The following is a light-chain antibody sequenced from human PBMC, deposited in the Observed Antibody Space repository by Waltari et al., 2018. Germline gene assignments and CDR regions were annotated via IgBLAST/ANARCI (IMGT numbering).Light chain of an antibody. CDR3: QQRGNLPET. J-gene: IGKJ2*01. CDR1: QNVNSF. V-gene: IGKV3-11*01. Sequence: EIVLTQSPGTLSLSPGDRATISCRASQNVNSFLAWYQQKRGQAPRLLIYDASKRATGIPDRISSSGSGTDFTLTISSLEPEDFAIYYCQQRGNLPETFGRGTRVEMK. CDR2: DAS.